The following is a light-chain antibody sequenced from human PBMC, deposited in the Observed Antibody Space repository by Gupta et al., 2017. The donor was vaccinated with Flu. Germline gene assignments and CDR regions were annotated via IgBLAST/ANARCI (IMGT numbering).Light chain of an antibody. Sequence: QSVLTQPPSVSAAPGQKVTFSCSGSASNIGINYVSWYQQLPGRAPKLLIYDNDKRPSGIPDRFSGSKSGTSATLGITGLQTGDEADYYCGTWDNSLSAVVFGGGTKVAGL. V-gene: IGLV1-51*01. CDR2: DND. CDR1: ASNIGINY. CDR3: GTWDNSLSAVV. J-gene: IGLJ2*01.